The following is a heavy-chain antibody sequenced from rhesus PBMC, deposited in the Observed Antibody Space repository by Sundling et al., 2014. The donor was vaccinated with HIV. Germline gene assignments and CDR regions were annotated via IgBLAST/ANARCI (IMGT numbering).Heavy chain of an antibody. V-gene: IGHV4-80*01. J-gene: IGHJ4*01. CDR3: ATRQYLDWFLY. CDR2: INGNSGRT. Sequence: QVHLQESGPGLVKPSETLSLTCTVSGASISLYWWTWIRQPPGKGLEWIGEINGNSGRTDYNPSLNSRVTISRDTSQNQFSLKLNSVTAVDTAVYFCATRQYLDWFLYWGQGVLVTVSS. D-gene: IGHD3-3*01. CDR1: GASISLYW.